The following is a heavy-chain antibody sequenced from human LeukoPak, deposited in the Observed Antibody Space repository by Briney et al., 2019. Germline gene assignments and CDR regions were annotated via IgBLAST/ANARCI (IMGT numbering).Heavy chain of an antibody. J-gene: IGHJ4*02. CDR3: ARRSTNGPPYYLEY. CDR2: IYYSGST. Sequence: SETLSLTCTVSGGSISNYYWTWIRQPPGKGLEWIGYIYYSGSTNYNPSLKSRVSISVDTSNNQFSLKLNSVTAADTAVYYCARRSTNGPPYYLEYWGQGTPVTVSS. V-gene: IGHV4-59*08. CDR1: GGSISNYY. D-gene: IGHD2-8*01.